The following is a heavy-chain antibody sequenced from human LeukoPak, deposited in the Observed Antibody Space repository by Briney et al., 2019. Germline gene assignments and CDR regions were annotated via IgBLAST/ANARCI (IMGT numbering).Heavy chain of an antibody. Sequence: ASVKVSCKASGYTFTSYDINWVRQATGQGLEWMGWMNPNSGNTGYAQKFQGRVTMTRDTSISTAYMELSRLRSDDTAVYYCAREEGCSGGSCQPNPWGQGTLVTVSS. J-gene: IGHJ5*02. D-gene: IGHD2-15*01. CDR3: AREEGCSGGSCQPNP. V-gene: IGHV1-8*01. CDR1: GYTFTSYD. CDR2: MNPNSGNT.